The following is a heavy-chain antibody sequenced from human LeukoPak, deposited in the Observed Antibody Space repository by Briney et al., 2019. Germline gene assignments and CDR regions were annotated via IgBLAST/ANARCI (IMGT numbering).Heavy chain of an antibody. CDR1: GFTFSSYA. CDR2: ISYDGSNK. Sequence: GGSLRLSCAASGFTFSSYAMHWVRQAPGKGLEWVAVISYDGSNKYYADSVKGRFTISRDNSKNTLYLQMNSLRAEDTAVYYCAKDLGIRYYYGMDVWGQGTTVTVSS. J-gene: IGHJ6*02. V-gene: IGHV3-30*04. D-gene: IGHD3-16*01. CDR3: AKDLGIRYYYGMDV.